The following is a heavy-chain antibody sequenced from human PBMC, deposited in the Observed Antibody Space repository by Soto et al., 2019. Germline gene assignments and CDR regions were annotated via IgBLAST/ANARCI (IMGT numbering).Heavy chain of an antibody. Sequence: PSETLSLTCTFSGDSIGTTHSYWAWIRQSPGKGLEWIGNIHYSGSTYYMPSLRSRVTLSVDTSKNQFSLRLTSVTAEDTAVYYCARHEGNGNVWPLDYWGQGILVTVSS. D-gene: IGHD2-8*01. J-gene: IGHJ4*02. CDR2: IHYSGST. V-gene: IGHV4-39*01. CDR1: GDSIGTTHSY. CDR3: ARHEGNGNVWPLDY.